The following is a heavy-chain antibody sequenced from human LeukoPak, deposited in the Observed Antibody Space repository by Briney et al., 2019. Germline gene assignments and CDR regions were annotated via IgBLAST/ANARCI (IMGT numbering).Heavy chain of an antibody. CDR3: ARFTYYYDSSGYYDDY. V-gene: IGHV1-18*01. J-gene: IGHJ4*02. CDR1: GYTFTSYG. CDR2: ISAYNGNT. Sequence: ASVKVSCKASGYTFTSYGISWVRQAPGQGREWMGWISAYNGNTNYAQKLQGRVTMTTDTSTSTAYMELRSLRSDDTAVYYCARFTYYYDSSGYYDDYWGQGTLVTVSS. D-gene: IGHD3-22*01.